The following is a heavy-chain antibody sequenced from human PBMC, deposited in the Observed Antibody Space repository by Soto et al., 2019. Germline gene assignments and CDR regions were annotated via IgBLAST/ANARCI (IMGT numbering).Heavy chain of an antibody. Sequence: LSLTCAVYGGSFSGYYWSWIRQPPGKGLEWIGEINHSGSTNYNPSLKSRVTISVDTSKNQFSLKLSSVTAADTAVYYCARGPYGSGSYYNGGFYGMDVWGQGTTVTVSS. V-gene: IGHV4-34*01. J-gene: IGHJ6*02. CDR2: INHSGST. CDR3: ARGPYGSGSYYNGGFYGMDV. CDR1: GGSFSGYY. D-gene: IGHD3-10*01.